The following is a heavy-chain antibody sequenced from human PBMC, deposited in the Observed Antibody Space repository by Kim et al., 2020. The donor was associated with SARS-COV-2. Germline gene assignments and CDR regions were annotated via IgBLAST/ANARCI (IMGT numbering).Heavy chain of an antibody. V-gene: IGHV1-18*01. D-gene: IGHD6-19*01. J-gene: IGHJ4*02. CDR2: ISAYNGNT. CDR3: ARSLENRGYSSGWYLDY. Sequence: ASVKVSCKASGYTFTSYGISWVRQAPGQGLEWMGWISAYNGNTNYAQKLQGRVTMTTDTSTSTAYMELRRLRSDDTAVYYCARSLENRGYSSGWYLDYWGQGTLVTVSS. CDR1: GYTFTSYG.